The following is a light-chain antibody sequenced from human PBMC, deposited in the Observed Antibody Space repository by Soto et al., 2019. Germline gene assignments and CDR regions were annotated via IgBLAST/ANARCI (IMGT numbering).Light chain of an antibody. CDR2: DAS. V-gene: IGKV1-16*01. J-gene: IGKJ1*01. Sequence: DIPMTQSPSSLSASVGDRVTITCRASQGISSFLAWFQQKPGKAPKSLIYDASNLQNGVSSRFSGSGSDTHFTLTISSLQPEDFATYYCQQYHSYPASFGQGTRVEIK. CDR3: QQYHSYPAS. CDR1: QGISSF.